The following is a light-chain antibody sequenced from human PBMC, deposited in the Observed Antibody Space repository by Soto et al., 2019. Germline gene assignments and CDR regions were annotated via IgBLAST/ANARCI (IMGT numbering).Light chain of an antibody. V-gene: IGKV3-20*01. CDR2: GAS. CDR3: QQSFSTPRT. CDR1: QSITSSN. J-gene: IGKJ1*01. Sequence: EIVLTQFPGTLSLSPGERATLSCRASQSITSSNLAWYQQKPGQAPRLIIYGASNRATGIPDRFSGSGSGTDFTLTISSLQPEDFGTYYCQQSFSTPRTFGQGTKVDIK.